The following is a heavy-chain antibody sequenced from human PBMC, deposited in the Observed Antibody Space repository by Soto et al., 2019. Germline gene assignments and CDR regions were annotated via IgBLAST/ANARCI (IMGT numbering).Heavy chain of an antibody. V-gene: IGHV1-3*01. J-gene: IGHJ4*02. CDR2: INAGNGNT. D-gene: IGHD6-13*01. Sequence: QVQLVQSGAEVKKPGASVKVSCKASGYTFTSYAMHWVRQAPGQRLEWMGWINAGNGNTKYSQKLQGRVTITRDTSASTAYRELSSLRSEDTAVDCCTRGEGIAMDWGQGTLVTVSS. CDR3: TRGEGIAMD. CDR1: GYTFTSYA.